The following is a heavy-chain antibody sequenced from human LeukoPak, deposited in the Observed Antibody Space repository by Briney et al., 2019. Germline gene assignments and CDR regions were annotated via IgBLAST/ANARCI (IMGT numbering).Heavy chain of an antibody. Sequence: ASVKVSCKASGYTFTGYYMHWVRQAPGQGLEWMGWINPNSGGTNYAQKFQGRVTMTRDTSISTAYMELSRLRSDDTAVYYCARESLSYYYYYMDVWGKGTTVTVSS. V-gene: IGHV1-2*02. CDR1: GYTFTGYY. D-gene: IGHD3-16*02. CDR2: INPNSGGT. CDR3: ARESLSYYYYYMDV. J-gene: IGHJ6*03.